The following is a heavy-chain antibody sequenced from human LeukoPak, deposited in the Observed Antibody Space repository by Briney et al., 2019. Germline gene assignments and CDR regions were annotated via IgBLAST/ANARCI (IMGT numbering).Heavy chain of an antibody. D-gene: IGHD2-2*01. J-gene: IGHJ3*02. CDR3: ARVVLCSSTSCYAGGGAFDI. CDR1: GGSISSYY. Sequence: PSETLSLTCTVSGGSISSYYWSWIRQPPGKGLEWIGYIYYSGSTNYNPSLKSRVTISVDTSKNQFSLKLSSVTAADTAVYYCARVVLCSSTSCYAGGGAFDIWGQGTMVTVSS. V-gene: IGHV4-59*01. CDR2: IYYSGST.